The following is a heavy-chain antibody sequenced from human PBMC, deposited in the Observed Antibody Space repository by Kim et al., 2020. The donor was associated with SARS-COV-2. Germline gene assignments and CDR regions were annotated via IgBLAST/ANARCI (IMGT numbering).Heavy chain of an antibody. D-gene: IGHD6-13*01. J-gene: IGHJ2*01. Sequence: GGSLRLSCAASGFTFSSSDMVWVRQAPGKGLEWVSALTSTGDTTYYAYSVKGRFTISIDNSKNTLSLQLNILSAETTALSFYSNDLRGPSAGTWYFDLWG. CDR2: LTSTGDTT. CDR3: SNDLRGPSAGTWYFDL. V-gene: IGHV3-23*01. CDR1: GFTFSSSD.